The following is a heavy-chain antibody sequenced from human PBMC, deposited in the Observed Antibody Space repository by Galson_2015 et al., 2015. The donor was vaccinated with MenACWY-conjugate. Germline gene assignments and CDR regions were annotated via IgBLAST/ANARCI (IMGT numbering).Heavy chain of an antibody. Sequence: SLRLSCAASGFTFSSYWMHWVRQVPGKGLVWVSRINSDGSTTTYADSVKGRFTISRDNAKNTLYLQMNSLRAEDTAVYYCARGLPAAPDDYFDSWSQGTLVTVSS. V-gene: IGHV3-74*01. CDR1: GFTFSSYW. D-gene: IGHD2-2*01. CDR3: ARGLPAAPDDYFDS. J-gene: IGHJ4*02. CDR2: INSDGSTT.